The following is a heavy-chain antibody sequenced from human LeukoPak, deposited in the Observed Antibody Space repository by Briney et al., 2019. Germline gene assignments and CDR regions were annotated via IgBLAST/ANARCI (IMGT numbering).Heavy chain of an antibody. D-gene: IGHD3-3*01. CDR1: GFTFSSYG. Sequence: GGSLRLSCAASGFTFSSYGMHWVRQAPGKGLEWLSFIQYDGGNKYYADSVKGRFTISRDNSKNTLYLQMNSLRAEDTAVYYCAKGAYDFWSGYFDYWGQGTLVTVSS. J-gene: IGHJ4*02. CDR3: AKGAYDFWSGYFDY. V-gene: IGHV3-30*02. CDR2: IQYDGGNK.